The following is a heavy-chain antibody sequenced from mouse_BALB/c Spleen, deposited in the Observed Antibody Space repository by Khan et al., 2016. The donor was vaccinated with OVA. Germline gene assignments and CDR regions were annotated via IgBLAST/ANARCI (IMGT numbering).Heavy chain of an antibody. V-gene: IGHV2-9*02. CDR3: ARNREPDYFDY. CDR2: IWADGST. CDR1: GFSLTSHG. J-gene: IGHJ2*01. Sequence: VKLEESGPGLVAPSQSLSITCTVSGFSLTSHGVHWVRQPPGKGLEWLGVIWADGSTNYNSALLSRLSISKDSSKSQVFLKMNSLQTDDTAMYYCARNREPDYFDYWCQGTTLTVSS.